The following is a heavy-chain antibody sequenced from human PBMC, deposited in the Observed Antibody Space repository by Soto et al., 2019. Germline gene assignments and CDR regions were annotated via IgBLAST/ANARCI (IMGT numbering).Heavy chain of an antibody. V-gene: IGHV3-23*01. CDR2: IRDSGCTT. D-gene: IGHD3-22*01. Sequence: VGSLRLSCAASGVTFSSYAMNWVHQAPGKGLEWVSGIRDSGCTTYYADSVKGRFTISRDNSKNTLYLQMNSLRAEDTAAYYCARGSGSSAYSHFDYWGQGTLVTVSS. CDR3: ARGSGSSAYSHFDY. J-gene: IGHJ4*02. CDR1: GVTFSSYA.